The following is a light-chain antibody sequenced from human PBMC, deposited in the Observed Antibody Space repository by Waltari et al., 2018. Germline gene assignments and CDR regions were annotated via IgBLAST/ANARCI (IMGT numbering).Light chain of an antibody. V-gene: IGLV1-36*01. Sequence: QSVLTQPPSVSEAPRQRVTISCSGSSSNIGHNGVNWDQQLPGKPPKPLIYYDDLVPSGVSARFSGSKSGTSASLAISGLQSADEADYYCAAWDATLNQWVFGGGTKLTVL. CDR2: YDD. CDR3: AAWDATLNQWV. J-gene: IGLJ3*02. CDR1: SSNIGHNG.